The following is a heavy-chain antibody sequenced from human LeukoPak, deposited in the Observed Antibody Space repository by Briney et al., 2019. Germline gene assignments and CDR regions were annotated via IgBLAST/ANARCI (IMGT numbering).Heavy chain of an antibody. CDR2: VYYTGRT. V-gene: IGHV4-59*08. J-gene: IGHJ3*01. D-gene: IGHD3-10*01. Sequence: SETLSLTCSVSDGSTTGYYWSWIRQPPGKGLEWIAYVYYTGRTLYNPSLESRVTISVDTSKTQFSLTVTSVTAADTAVYYCARHMSASYDAFDLWGRGTTVTVSS. CDR1: DGSTTGYY. CDR3: ARHMSASYDAFDL.